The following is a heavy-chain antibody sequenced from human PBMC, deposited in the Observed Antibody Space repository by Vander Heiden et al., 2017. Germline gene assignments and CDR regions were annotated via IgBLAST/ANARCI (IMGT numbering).Heavy chain of an antibody. Sequence: EVQLVESRVGLVQPGESMRPPCARSVFTFSSYWMHWVRQAPVKGLVRVSRINSDGSSTSYADSVKGRFTISRDNAKNTLYLQMNSLRAEDTAVYYCASGVVGARGGYWGQGTLVTVSS. CDR3: ASGVVGARGGY. J-gene: IGHJ4*02. D-gene: IGHD1-26*01. CDR2: INSDGSST. CDR1: VFTFSSYW. V-gene: IGHV3-74*01.